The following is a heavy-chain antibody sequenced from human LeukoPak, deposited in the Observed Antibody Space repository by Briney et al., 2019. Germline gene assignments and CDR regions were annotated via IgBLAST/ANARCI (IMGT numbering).Heavy chain of an antibody. CDR1: GGSISSSSYY. J-gene: IGHJ5*02. CDR2: IYYSGST. Sequence: PSETLSLTCTVSGGSISSSSYYWGWIRQPPGKGLEWIGSIYYSGSTNYNPSLKSRVTMSVDTSKNQFSLKLSSVTAADTAVYYCARSPYSSSWYPFAPWGQGTLVTVSS. CDR3: ARSPYSSSWYPFAP. D-gene: IGHD6-13*01. V-gene: IGHV4-39*07.